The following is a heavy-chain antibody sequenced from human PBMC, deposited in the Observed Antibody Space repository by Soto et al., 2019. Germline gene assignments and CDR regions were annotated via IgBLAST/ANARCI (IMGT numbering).Heavy chain of an antibody. Sequence: SETLSLTCTVSGGSISSYYWSWIRQPPGKGLEWIGYIYYSGSTNYNPSLKSRVTISVDTSKNQFSLKLSSVTAADTAVYYCARLERRGYYYYGMDVWAKGPRSPSP. D-gene: IGHD1-1*01. V-gene: IGHV4-59*01. CDR2: IYYSGST. CDR1: GGSISSYY. CDR3: ARLERRGYYYYGMDV. J-gene: IGHJ6*02.